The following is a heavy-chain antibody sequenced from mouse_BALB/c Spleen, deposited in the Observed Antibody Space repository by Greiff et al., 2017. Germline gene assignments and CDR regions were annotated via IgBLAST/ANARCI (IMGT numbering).Heavy chain of an antibody. Sequence: EVHLVESGGGLVQPGGSRKLSCAASGFTFSSFGMHWVRQAPEKGLEWVAYISSGSSTIYYADTVKGRFTISRDNPKNTLFLQMTSLRSEDTAMYYCARTTYYGNLLCAMDYWGQGTSVTVSS. CDR3: ARTTYYGNLLCAMDY. CDR1: GFTFSSFG. D-gene: IGHD2-1*01. CDR2: ISSGSSTI. J-gene: IGHJ4*01. V-gene: IGHV5-17*02.